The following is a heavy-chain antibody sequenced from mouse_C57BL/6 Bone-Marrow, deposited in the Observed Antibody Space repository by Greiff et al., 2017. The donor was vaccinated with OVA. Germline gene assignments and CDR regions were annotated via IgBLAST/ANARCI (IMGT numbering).Heavy chain of an antibody. CDR1: GYTFTSYG. D-gene: IGHD2-4*01. V-gene: IGHV1-81*01. Sequence: QVQLQQSGAELARPGASVKLSCKASGYTFTSYGISWVKQRTGQGLEWIGEIYPRSGNTYYNEKFKGKATLTAGKSSSTAYMELRSLTSEDSAVYFCARGGLRFAYWGQGTLVTVSA. CDR2: IYPRSGNT. J-gene: IGHJ3*01. CDR3: ARGGLRFAY.